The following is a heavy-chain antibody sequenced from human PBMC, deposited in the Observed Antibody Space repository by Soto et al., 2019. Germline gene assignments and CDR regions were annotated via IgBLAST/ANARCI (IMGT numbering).Heavy chain of an antibody. J-gene: IGHJ4*02. Sequence: PGESLKISCKGSGYSFTSYWIGWVRQMPGKGLEWMGIIYPGDSDTRYSPSFQGQVTISADKSISTAYLQWSSLNASDTAMYYCARSKVTMIVGWAVDYWGQGTLVTVS. D-gene: IGHD3-22*01. V-gene: IGHV5-51*01. CDR1: GYSFTSYW. CDR2: IYPGDSDT. CDR3: ARSKVTMIVGWAVDY.